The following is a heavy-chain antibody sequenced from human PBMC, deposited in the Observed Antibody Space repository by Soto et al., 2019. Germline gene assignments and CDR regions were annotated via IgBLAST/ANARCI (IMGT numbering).Heavy chain of an antibody. Sequence: EXLSLSCSISGHSSSINSAAWNWIRQSPSRGLEWLGRTYYRSKWYNDYAVSVKSRITINPDTSKNQFSLQLNSVTPEDTAVYYCARDTTRCSGGSCYSFDPWGQGTLVTVSS. J-gene: IGHJ5*02. CDR2: TYYRSKWYN. D-gene: IGHD2-15*01. CDR1: GHSSSINSAA. V-gene: IGHV6-1*01. CDR3: ARDTTRCSGGSCYSFDP.